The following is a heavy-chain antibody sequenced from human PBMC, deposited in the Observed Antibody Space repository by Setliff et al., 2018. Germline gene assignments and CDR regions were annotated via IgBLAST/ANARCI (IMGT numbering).Heavy chain of an antibody. D-gene: IGHD3-10*01. CDR2: IYSSGST. V-gene: IGHV4-30-4*08. Sequence: SETLSLTCTVSGGSISSGDYYWSWIRQPPGKGLEWIGYIYSSGSTYYNPSLKSRVSISVDTSKNQFSLKLSSVTAADTAVYYCARESRYYYGNLGTLDHWGQGTLVTVSS. CDR1: GGSISSGDYY. CDR3: ARESRYYYGNLGTLDH. J-gene: IGHJ4*02.